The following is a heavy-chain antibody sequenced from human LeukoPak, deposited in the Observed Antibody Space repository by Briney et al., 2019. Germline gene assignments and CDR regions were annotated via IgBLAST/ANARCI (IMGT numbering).Heavy chain of an antibody. J-gene: IGHJ4*02. CDR1: GGTFSSYA. D-gene: IGHD2-2*01. CDR3: ARAPGGYCSSTSCLALWY. Sequence: SVKVSCKASGGTFSSYAISWVRQAPGQGLEWMGGIIPIFGTANYAQKFQGRVTITTDESTSTAYMELSSLRSEDTAVYYCARAPGGYCSSTSCLALWYWGQGTLVTVSS. V-gene: IGHV1-69*05. CDR2: IIPIFGTA.